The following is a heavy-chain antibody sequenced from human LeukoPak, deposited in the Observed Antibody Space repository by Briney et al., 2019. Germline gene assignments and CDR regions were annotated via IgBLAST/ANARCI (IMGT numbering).Heavy chain of an antibody. V-gene: IGHV3-30-3*01. D-gene: IGHD3-3*01. CDR1: GFFFSSYC. Sequence: GGSLRLSCEASGFFFSSYCMHWVRQAPGKGLEWLAVISGDGTNKYYAESVKGRFTISRDNSKTTVLVQLNSLRVEDTAVYYCARCREYDFWSGSPVDHWGQGTLVTVSS. J-gene: IGHJ4*02. CDR2: ISGDGTNK. CDR3: ARCREYDFWSGSPVDH.